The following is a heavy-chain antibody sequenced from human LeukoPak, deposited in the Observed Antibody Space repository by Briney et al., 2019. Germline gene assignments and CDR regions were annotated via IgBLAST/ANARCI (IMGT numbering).Heavy chain of an antibody. CDR2: INHSGST. V-gene: IGHV4-34*01. Sequence: SETLSLTCAVYGGSFSGYYWSWIRQPPGKGLEWIGEINHSGSTNYNPSLKSRVTLSVDTSKNQFSLKLSSVTAADTAVYYCARGSLGSSGWTSDYWGQGTLVTVSS. J-gene: IGHJ4*02. CDR3: ARGSLGSSGWTSDY. D-gene: IGHD6-19*01. CDR1: GGSFSGYY.